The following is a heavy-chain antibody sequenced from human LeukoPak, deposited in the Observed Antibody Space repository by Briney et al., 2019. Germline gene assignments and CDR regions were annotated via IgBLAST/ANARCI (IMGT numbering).Heavy chain of an antibody. D-gene: IGHD3-22*01. CDR3: AKDPYPLYDSDAFDI. V-gene: IGHV3-23*01. CDR2: ISGSGGST. Sequence: PGGSLRLSCAASGFTFSSYSMNWVRQAPGKGLEWVSAISGSGGSTYYADSVKGRSTISRDNSKNTLYLQMNSLRAEDTAVYYRAKDPYPLYDSDAFDIWGQGTMVTVSS. CDR1: GFTFSSYS. J-gene: IGHJ3*02.